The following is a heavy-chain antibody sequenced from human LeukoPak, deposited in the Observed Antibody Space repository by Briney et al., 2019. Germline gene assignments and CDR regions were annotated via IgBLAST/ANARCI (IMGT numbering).Heavy chain of an antibody. CDR3: ARERPPEFDY. CDR2: INAGNGNT. CDR1: GYTFTSYG. V-gene: IGHV1-3*01. J-gene: IGHJ4*02. Sequence: GASVKVSCKASGYTFTSYGISWVRQAPGQGLEWMGWINAGNGNTKYSQKFQGRVTITRDTSASTAYMELSSLRSEDTAVYYCARERPPEFDYWGQGTLVTVSS.